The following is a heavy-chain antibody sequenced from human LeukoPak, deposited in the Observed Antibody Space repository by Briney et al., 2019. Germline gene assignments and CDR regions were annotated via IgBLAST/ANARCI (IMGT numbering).Heavy chain of an antibody. D-gene: IGHD1-26*01. CDR2: ISASGGGT. Sequence: GGSLRLSCAASGFTFSNNAMSWVRQAPGKGLEWVSAISASGGGTYYADAVKGRFAISRDNAKNSVSLQMNSLRADDTGLYFCAGGPQYSGSYGDWGQGTLVTVSS. CDR3: AGGPQYSGSYGD. V-gene: IGHV3-23*01. CDR1: GFTFSNNA. J-gene: IGHJ4*02.